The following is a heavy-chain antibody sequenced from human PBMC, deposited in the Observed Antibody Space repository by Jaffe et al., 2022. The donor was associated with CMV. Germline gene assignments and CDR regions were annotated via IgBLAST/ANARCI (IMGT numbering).Heavy chain of an antibody. CDR1: GGSISSGGYY. J-gene: IGHJ4*02. CDR2: IYYSGST. Sequence: QVQLQESGPGLVKPSQTLSLTCTVSGGSISSGGYYWSWIRQHPGKGLEWIGYIYYSGSTYYNPSLKSRVTISVDTSKNQFSLKLSSVTAADTAVYYCARDSRSDTIFGVVINPPDYWGQGTLVTVSS. CDR3: ARDSRSDTIFGVVINPPDY. D-gene: IGHD3-3*01. V-gene: IGHV4-31*03.